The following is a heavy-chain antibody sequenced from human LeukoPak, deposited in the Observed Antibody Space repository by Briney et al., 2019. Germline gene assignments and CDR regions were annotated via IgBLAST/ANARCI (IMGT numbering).Heavy chain of an antibody. CDR1: GGSFSGYY. Sequence: SETLSLTCAVYGGSFSGYYWSWIRQPPGKGLEWIGEINHSGSTNYNPSLKSRVTISADTSKNQFSLKLSSVTAADTAVCYCARQSDNWNDLDYWGQGTLVTVSS. CDR3: ARQSDNWNDLDY. J-gene: IGHJ4*02. CDR2: INHSGST. D-gene: IGHD1-20*01. V-gene: IGHV4-34*01.